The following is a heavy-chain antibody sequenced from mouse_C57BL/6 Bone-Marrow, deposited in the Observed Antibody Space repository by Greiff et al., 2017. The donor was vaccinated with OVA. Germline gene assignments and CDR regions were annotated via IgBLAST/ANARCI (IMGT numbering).Heavy chain of an antibody. J-gene: IGHJ2*01. V-gene: IGHV5-12*01. CDR3: ARHYYGSSLDY. CDR1: GFTFSDYY. D-gene: IGHD1-1*01. Sequence: EVKVVESGGGLVQPGGSLKLSCAASGFTFSDYYMYWVRQTPVKRLEWVAYISNGGGSTYYPDTVKGRFTISRDNAKNTLYLQMSRLKSEDTAMYYCARHYYGSSLDYWGQGTTLTVSS. CDR2: ISNGGGST.